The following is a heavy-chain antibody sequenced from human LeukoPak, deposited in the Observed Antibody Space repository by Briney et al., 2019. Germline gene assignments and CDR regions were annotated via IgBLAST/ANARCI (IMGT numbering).Heavy chain of an antibody. CDR1: GGSVSSSSYY. Sequence: PSETLSLTCTVSGGSVSSSSYYWGWIRQPPGKGLEWIGYIYYSGSTNYSPSLKSRVTISVDTSKNQCSLKLSSVTAADTAVYYCARDQGDYWGQGTLVTVSS. J-gene: IGHJ4*02. CDR3: ARDQGDY. V-gene: IGHV4-61*01. CDR2: IYYSGST.